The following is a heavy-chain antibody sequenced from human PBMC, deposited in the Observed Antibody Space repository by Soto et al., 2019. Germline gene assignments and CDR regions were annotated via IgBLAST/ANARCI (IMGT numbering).Heavy chain of an antibody. V-gene: IGHV3-48*02. Sequence: EVQLVESGGGLVQPGGSLRLSCAASGFTFSNYAMNWVRQAPGKGLEWVSYISSSGSTIYYADSMKGRFTTSRDNAKNSLYLQVNSLRDEDTAVYYCARDKLNGYDSTPFAYWGQGTLVTVSS. CDR2: ISSSGSTI. J-gene: IGHJ4*02. D-gene: IGHD5-12*01. CDR3: ARDKLNGYDSTPFAY. CDR1: GFTFSNYA.